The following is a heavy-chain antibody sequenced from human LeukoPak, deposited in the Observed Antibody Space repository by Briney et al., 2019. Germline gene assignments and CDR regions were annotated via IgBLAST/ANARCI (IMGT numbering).Heavy chain of an antibody. CDR1: GFTFSSYG. D-gene: IGHD3-22*01. CDR2: IWYDGSNK. Sequence: GGSRRLSCAASGFTFSSYGRHWVRQAPGKGLEWVAVIWYDGSNKYYADSVKGRFTISRDNSKNTLYLQMNSLRAEDTAVYYCAKDTLSGDSSGNDAFDIWGQGTMVTVSS. J-gene: IGHJ3*02. V-gene: IGHV3-33*06. CDR3: AKDTLSGDSSGNDAFDI.